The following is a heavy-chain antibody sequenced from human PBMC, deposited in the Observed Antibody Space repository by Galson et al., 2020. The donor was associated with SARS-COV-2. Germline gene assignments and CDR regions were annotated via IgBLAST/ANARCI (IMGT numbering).Heavy chain of an antibody. V-gene: IGHV6-1*01. D-gene: IGHD6-13*01. Sequence: SQTLSLTCAISGDSVSSNSTAWNWIRQSPSRGLEWLGRTYYRSKWYNDYAVSVKSRITINPDTSKNQFSLQLNSVTPEDTAVYYCARQVPRSSSWYGEFDYWGQGTLVTVSS. CDR1: GDSVSSNSTA. CDR2: TYYRSKWYN. J-gene: IGHJ4*02. CDR3: ARQVPRSSSWYGEFDY.